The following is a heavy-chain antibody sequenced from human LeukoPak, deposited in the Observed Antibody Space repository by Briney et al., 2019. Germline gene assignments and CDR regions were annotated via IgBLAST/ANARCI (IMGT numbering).Heavy chain of an antibody. V-gene: IGHV3-20*04. CDR3: ARGSSLYYYGSGSY. CDR1: GFTFDDYG. J-gene: IGHJ4*02. Sequence: RGSLRLSCAASGFTFDDYGMSWVRQAPGKGLEWVSGINWNGGSTGYADSVKGRFTISRDNAKNSLYLQMNSLRAEDTALYYCARGSSLYYYGSGSYWGQGTLVTVSS. D-gene: IGHD3-10*01. CDR2: INWNGGST.